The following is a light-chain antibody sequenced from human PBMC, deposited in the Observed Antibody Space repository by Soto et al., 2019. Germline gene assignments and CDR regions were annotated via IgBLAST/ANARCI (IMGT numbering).Light chain of an antibody. Sequence: QSVLTQPPSASGTPGQRVTISCSGSSSNIGSNTVNWYQQLPGTAPKLLIYSNNQRPSGVPDRFSGSKSGTSASLAISGLQSEDEADYYCAALDDRLNGRVFGTGTKVTVL. CDR1: SSNIGSNT. J-gene: IGLJ1*01. CDR2: SNN. CDR3: AALDDRLNGRV. V-gene: IGLV1-44*01.